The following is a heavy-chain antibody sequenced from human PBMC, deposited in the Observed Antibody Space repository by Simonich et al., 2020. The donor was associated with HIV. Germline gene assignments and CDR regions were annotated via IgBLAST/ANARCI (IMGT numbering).Heavy chain of an antibody. V-gene: IGHV4-59*08. J-gene: IGHJ4*02. CDR1: GGSIKSNY. Sequence: QVHLQESGPRLVRPSETLSLTCSVSGGSIKSNYWSWIRQPPGKGLEWIGYMSYRGNTYYSPSRKSRLTISVDTSKNQFSLKVNSVTAADTAVYYCASNVDTAIDYWGQGTLVTVSS. CDR2: MSYRGNT. CDR3: ASNVDTAIDY. D-gene: IGHD5-18*01.